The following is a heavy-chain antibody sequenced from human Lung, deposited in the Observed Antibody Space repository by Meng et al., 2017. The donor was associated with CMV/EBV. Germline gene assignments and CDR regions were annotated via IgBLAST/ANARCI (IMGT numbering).Heavy chain of an antibody. D-gene: IGHD6-6*01. V-gene: IGHV3-20*03. CDR1: GFTFDDYG. CDR2: INWNGGST. J-gene: IGHJ4*02. Sequence: GGSXKIXXAASGFTFDDYGMSWVRQAPGKGLEWVSGINWNGGSTGYADSVKGRFTISRDNAKNSLYLQMNSLRAEDTALYYCARGRGAARPGYFDYWGQGTLVXVSS. CDR3: ARGRGAARPGYFDY.